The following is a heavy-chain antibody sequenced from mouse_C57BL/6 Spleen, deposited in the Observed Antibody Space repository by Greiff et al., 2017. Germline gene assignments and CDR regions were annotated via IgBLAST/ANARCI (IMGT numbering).Heavy chain of an antibody. CDR3: TKKGDYGSREDY. CDR2: IDPENGDT. D-gene: IGHD1-1*01. V-gene: IGHV14-4*01. J-gene: IGHJ2*01. Sequence: VHVKQSGAELVRPGASVKLSCTASGFNIKDDYMHWVKQRPEQGLEWIGWIDPENGDTEYASKFQGKATITADTSSNTAYLQLSSLTSEDTAVYYCTKKGDYGSREDYWGQGTTLTVSS. CDR1: GFNIKDDY.